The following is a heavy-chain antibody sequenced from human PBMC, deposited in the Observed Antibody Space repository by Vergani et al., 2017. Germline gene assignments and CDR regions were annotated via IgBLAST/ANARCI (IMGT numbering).Heavy chain of an antibody. CDR3: ARETVVVTAISFDI. J-gene: IGHJ3*02. V-gene: IGHV3-33*01. D-gene: IGHD2-21*02. CDR1: GFIFSSYG. CDR2: IWYDGSNK. Sequence: QVQLVESGGGVDQPGRSLRLSCAASGFIFSSYGMHWVRQAPGKGLEWVAVIWYDGSNKYYADSVKGRFTISRDNSKNTLYLQMNSLRAEDTAVYYCARETVVVTAISFDIWGQGTMVTVSS.